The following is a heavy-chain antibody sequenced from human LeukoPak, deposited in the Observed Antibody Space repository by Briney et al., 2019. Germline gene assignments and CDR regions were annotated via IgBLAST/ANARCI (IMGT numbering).Heavy chain of an antibody. V-gene: IGHV4-59*08. CDR3: ARHATGWLQPNFDY. J-gene: IGHJ4*02. CDR2: IYYSGST. CDR1: GGSISSYY. Sequence: SETLSLTCTVSGGSISSYYWSWIRQPPGKGLEWIGYIYYSGSTNYNPSLKSRVTILVDTSKNQFSLKLSSVTAADTAVYYCARHATGWLQPNFDYWGKGTLVTVSS. D-gene: IGHD5-24*01.